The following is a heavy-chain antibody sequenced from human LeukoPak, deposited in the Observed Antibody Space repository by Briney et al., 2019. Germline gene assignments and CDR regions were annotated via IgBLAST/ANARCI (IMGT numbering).Heavy chain of an antibody. CDR3: ARVIGGSGSYLGYYYYYGMDV. CDR2: ISYSGNT. CDR1: GGSISSYY. V-gene: IGHV4-59*01. D-gene: IGHD3-10*01. Sequence: RTSETLSLTCSVSGGSISSYYWNWIRQSPGKGLEWIGYISYSGNTYYNPSLKSRVTILIDTSKNQFSLRLTSVTAADTAVYYCARVIGGSGSYLGYYYYYGMDVWGQGTTVTVSS. J-gene: IGHJ6*02.